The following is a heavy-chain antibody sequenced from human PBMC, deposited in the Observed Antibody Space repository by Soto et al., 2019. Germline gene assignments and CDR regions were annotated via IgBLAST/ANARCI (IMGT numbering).Heavy chain of an antibody. D-gene: IGHD6-19*01. Sequence: EVQLLESGGGLVQPGGSLRLSCAASGFTFSSYAMSWVRQAPGKGLEWVSAISGSGGSTYYADSVKGRFTISRDNSKNTLYLQMNSLRAEDTAVYYCAKEPIDSSGWYPVYFQHWGQGTLVTVSS. CDR1: GFTFSSYA. J-gene: IGHJ1*01. CDR3: AKEPIDSSGWYPVYFQH. V-gene: IGHV3-23*01. CDR2: ISGSGGST.